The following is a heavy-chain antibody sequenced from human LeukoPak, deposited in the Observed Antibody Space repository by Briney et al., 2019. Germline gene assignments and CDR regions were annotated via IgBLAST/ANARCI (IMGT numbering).Heavy chain of an antibody. CDR3: AKDLVGSSWYYFQH. J-gene: IGHJ1*01. CDR2: ISYDGSNK. D-gene: IGHD6-13*01. Sequence: GRSLRLSCAASGFTFSSYGMHWVRQAPGKWLEWVAVISYDGSNKYYADSVKGRFTISRDNSKNTLYLQMNSLRAEGTAVYYCAKDLVGSSWYYFQHWGQGTLVTVSS. CDR1: GFTFSSYG. V-gene: IGHV3-30*18.